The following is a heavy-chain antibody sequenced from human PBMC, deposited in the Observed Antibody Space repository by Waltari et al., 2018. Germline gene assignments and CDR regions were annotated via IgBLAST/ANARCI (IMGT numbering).Heavy chain of an antibody. D-gene: IGHD3-3*01. CDR3: ARDGGHGDFWSGPLFYYMDV. Sequence: QLQLQESGPGLVKPSETLSLTCTVSGGSISSSSYYWGWIRQPPGKGLEWIGSIYYSGRTYHNPSLKSRVTISVDTSKNQFSLKLSSVTAADTAVYYCARDGGHGDFWSGPLFYYMDVWGKGTTVTISS. J-gene: IGHJ6*03. V-gene: IGHV4-39*07. CDR2: IYYSGRT. CDR1: GGSISSSSYY.